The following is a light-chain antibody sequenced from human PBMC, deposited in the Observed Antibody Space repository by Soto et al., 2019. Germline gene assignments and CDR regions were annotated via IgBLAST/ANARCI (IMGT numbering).Light chain of an antibody. J-gene: IGLJ3*02. V-gene: IGLV2-8*01. Sequence: QSALTQPPSASGSPGQSVTISCTGTSSDVGNYDSVSWYQHHPGKAPQAVIYEVNKRPSGVPDRFSGSKSGNTASLTVSGLQAEDEGDYYCGTWDGGLSGGVFGGGTKLTVL. CDR1: SSDVGNYDS. CDR2: EVN. CDR3: GTWDGGLSGGV.